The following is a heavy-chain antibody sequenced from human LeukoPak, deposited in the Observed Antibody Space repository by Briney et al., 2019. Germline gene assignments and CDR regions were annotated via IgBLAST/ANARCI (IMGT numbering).Heavy chain of an antibody. CDR2: IFHSGST. CDR3: VRNFTVTKDYFDY. Sequence: PSETLSLTCAVSGYSINSGYWGGWIRQPPGKGLEWIGSIFHSGSTNYNPSLKSRVTISVDTSKNHFSLKLSSVTAADTAVYYCVRNFTVTKDYFDYWGQGALVTVSS. J-gene: IGHJ4*02. CDR1: GYSINSGYW. V-gene: IGHV4-38-2*01. D-gene: IGHD4-17*01.